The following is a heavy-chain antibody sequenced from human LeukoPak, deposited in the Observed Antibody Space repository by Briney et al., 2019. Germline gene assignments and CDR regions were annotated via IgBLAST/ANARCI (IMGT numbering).Heavy chain of an antibody. CDR1: GGSISSGGYY. CDR2: IYCSGST. CDR3: ARVSPRETGTFDY. J-gene: IGHJ4*02. Sequence: SETLSLTCTVSGGSISSGGYYWSWIRQHPGKGLEWIGYIYCSGSTYYNPSLKSRVTISADTSKNQFSLKLSSVTAADTAVYYCARVSPRETGTFDYWGQGTQVTVSS. V-gene: IGHV4-31*03. D-gene: IGHD1-1*01.